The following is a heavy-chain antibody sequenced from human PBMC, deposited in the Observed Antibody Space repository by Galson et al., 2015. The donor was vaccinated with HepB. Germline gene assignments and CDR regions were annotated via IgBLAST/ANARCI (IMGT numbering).Heavy chain of an antibody. V-gene: IGHV4-34*01. J-gene: IGHJ4*02. CDR3: ARVPYARGWPKLFPPDY. CDR1: GGSFSGYY. Sequence: ETLSLTCAVYGGSFSGYYWSWIRQPPGKGLEWIGEINHSGSTNYNPSLKSRVTISVDTSKNQFSLKLSSVTAADTAVYYCARVPYARGWPKLFPPDYWGQGTLVTVSS. D-gene: IGHD2-21*01. CDR2: INHSGST.